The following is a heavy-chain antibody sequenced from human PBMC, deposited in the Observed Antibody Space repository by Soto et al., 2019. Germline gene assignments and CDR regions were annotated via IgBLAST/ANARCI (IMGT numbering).Heavy chain of an antibody. D-gene: IGHD6-19*01. J-gene: IGHJ3*02. CDR2: IIPIFGTA. V-gene: IGHV1-69*12. CDR1: GGTFSSYA. Sequence: QVQLVQSGAEVKKPGSSVKVSCKASGGTFSSYAISWVRQAPGQGLEWMGGIIPIFGTANYAQKCQGRVTITADESTSTAYMELSSLRSEDTSVYYCARDSFGQWLVSDAFDIWGQGTMVTVSS. CDR3: ARDSFGQWLVSDAFDI.